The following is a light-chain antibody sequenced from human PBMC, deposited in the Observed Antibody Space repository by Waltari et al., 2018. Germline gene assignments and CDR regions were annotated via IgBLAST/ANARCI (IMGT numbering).Light chain of an antibody. CDR3: ASFAGSNNL. CDR1: STDIGVYTY. CDR2: EVT. V-gene: IGLV2-8*01. Sequence: QSALTQPPSASGSPGQSVTIPCTGPSTDIGVYTYFSWYQQHPANAPKLLIYEVTERPSGVPDRFSGSKSGNTASLTVSGLQGEDEADYYCASFAGSNNLFGGGTKLTVL. J-gene: IGLJ2*01.